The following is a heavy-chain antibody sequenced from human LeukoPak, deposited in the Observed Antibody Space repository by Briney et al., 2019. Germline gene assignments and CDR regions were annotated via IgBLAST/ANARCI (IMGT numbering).Heavy chain of an antibody. CDR1: AGSICNSY. V-gene: IGHV4-4*08. J-gene: IGHJ5*02. CDR2: ISTGGDI. Sequence: SETLTLTCAVSAGSICNSYCSWARQPPGKGLEFIVYISTGGDINYSPSLRSRATMSINPSNNQLSLTLTSVTTADTAVYFCVRGPGRGYDLEPWGQGSLVTVSS. D-gene: IGHD3-22*01. CDR3: VRGPGRGYDLEP.